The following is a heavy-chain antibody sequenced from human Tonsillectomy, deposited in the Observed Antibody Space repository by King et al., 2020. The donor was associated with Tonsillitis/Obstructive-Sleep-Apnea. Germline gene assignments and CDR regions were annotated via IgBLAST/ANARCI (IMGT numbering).Heavy chain of an antibody. CDR3: AKVSSPYALGSYRPFDM. D-gene: IGHD3-16*02. Sequence: VQLVESGGGLVQPGRSLRLSCAASGFTFDDYAMHWVRQDPGKGLEWVSGISWNGGSVGYADSVKGRFTISRDNRKNSLYLQMNSLRSEDTAFYYCAKVSSPYALGSYRPFDMWGQGTTVTVSS. CDR2: ISWNGGSV. CDR1: GFTFDDYA. V-gene: IGHV3-9*01. J-gene: IGHJ3*02.